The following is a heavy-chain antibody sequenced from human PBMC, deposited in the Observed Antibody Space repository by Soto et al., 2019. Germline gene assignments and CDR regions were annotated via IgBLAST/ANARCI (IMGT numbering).Heavy chain of an antibody. Sequence: HPGGSLRLSCAASGFTFSSYGMHWVRQAPGKGLEWVAVISYDGSNKYYADSVKGRFTISRDNSKNTLYLQMNSLRAEDTAVYYCAKDYGGYDSFTFFDYWGQGTLVTVSS. CDR1: GFTFSSYG. V-gene: IGHV3-30*18. CDR3: AKDYGGYDSFTFFDY. CDR2: ISYDGSNK. J-gene: IGHJ4*02. D-gene: IGHD5-12*01.